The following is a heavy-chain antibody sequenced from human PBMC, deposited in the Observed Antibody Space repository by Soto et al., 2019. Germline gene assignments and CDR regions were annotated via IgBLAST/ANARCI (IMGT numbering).Heavy chain of an antibody. CDR1: GYTFSSYY. J-gene: IGHJ4*02. CDR2: IIPSLGIT. CDR3: ARELPTVAVAGQ. Sequence: ASVKVSCKASGYTFSSYYMHWVRQAPGQGLEWMGRIIPSLGITNYAQRFQGRVTITTDKSTSTAYMELSSLRSEDTAVYYCARELPTVAVAGQWGQGTLVTVSS. V-gene: IGHV1-46*01. D-gene: IGHD6-19*01.